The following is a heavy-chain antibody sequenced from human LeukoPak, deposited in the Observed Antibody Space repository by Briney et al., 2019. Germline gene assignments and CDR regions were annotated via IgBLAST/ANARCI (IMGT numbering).Heavy chain of an antibody. CDR1: GYTFTSYD. CDR2: MNPNSGNT. CDR3: ATEGKMIRGVYTDY. Sequence: EASVKVSCKASGYTFTSYDINWVRQATGQGLEWMGWMNPNSGNTAYAQKFQGRVTMTADTSTDTAYMELSSLRSEDTAVYFCATEGKMIRGVYTDYWGQGTLVTVSS. V-gene: IGHV1-8*02. J-gene: IGHJ4*02. D-gene: IGHD3-10*01.